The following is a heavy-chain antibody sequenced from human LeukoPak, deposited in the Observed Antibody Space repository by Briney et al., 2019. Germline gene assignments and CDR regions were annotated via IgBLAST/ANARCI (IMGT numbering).Heavy chain of an antibody. CDR1: GFTFSSYA. D-gene: IGHD5-18*01. J-gene: IGHJ4*02. CDR3: ARDLRDTAMLDY. CDR2: ISYDGSNK. Sequence: QAGGSLRLSCAASGFTFSSYAMHWVRQAPGKGLEWVAVISYDGSNKYYADSVKGRFTISRDNSNNTLYLQMNSLRAEDTAVYYCARDLRDTAMLDYWGQGTLVTVSS. V-gene: IGHV3-30-3*01.